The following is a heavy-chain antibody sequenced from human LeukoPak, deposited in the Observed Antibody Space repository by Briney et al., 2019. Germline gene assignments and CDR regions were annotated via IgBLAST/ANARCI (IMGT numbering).Heavy chain of an antibody. Sequence: GASVKVSCKVSGYTLTELSMHWVRQAPGKGLEWMGGFDPEDGETIYAQKLQGRVTMTTDTPTRTAYMELRSLRSDDTAVYYCARDRTLHYYDFWSGNYTSYFDYWGQGTLVTVSS. CDR1: GYTLTELS. CDR2: FDPEDGET. D-gene: IGHD3-3*01. CDR3: ARDRTLHYYDFWSGNYTSYFDY. J-gene: IGHJ4*02. V-gene: IGHV1-24*01.